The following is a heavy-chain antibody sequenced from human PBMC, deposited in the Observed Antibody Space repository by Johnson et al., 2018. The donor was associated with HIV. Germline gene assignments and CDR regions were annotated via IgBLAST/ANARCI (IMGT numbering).Heavy chain of an antibody. D-gene: IGHD1-14*01. Sequence: QVQLVESGGGVVQPGRSLRVSCAASGFTFSSYGMHWVRQAPGQGLEWVALISFDGSNKYYADSVKGRFTISRDNSKNTVYLQMSSLRAEDTAVYYCARGTTGQYHYDAFDIWGLGTMVIVSS. V-gene: IGHV3-30*03. CDR1: GFTFSSYG. CDR2: ISFDGSNK. CDR3: ARGTTGQYHYDAFDI. J-gene: IGHJ3*02.